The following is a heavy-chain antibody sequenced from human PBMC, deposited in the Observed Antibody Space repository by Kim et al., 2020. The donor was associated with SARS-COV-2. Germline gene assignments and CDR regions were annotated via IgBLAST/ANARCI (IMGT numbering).Heavy chain of an antibody. CDR1: GFTFDDYA. CDR2: ISGGGGST. Sequence: GGSLRLSCAASGFTFDDYAMHWVRQAPGKGLEWVSLISGGGGSTYSADSVKGRFTISRDNSNNSLYLQMNSLRTEVTALYYGAKDGHYGSGTSNVGMDVWGQGTTVTVSS. J-gene: IGHJ6*02. V-gene: IGHV3-43*02. D-gene: IGHD3-10*01. CDR3: AKDGHYGSGTSNVGMDV.